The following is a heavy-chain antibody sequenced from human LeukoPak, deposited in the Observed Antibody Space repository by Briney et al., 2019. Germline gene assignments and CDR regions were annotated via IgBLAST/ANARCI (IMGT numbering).Heavy chain of an antibody. Sequence: SETLSLTCAVYGGSFSGYYWSWIRQPPGKGLEWIGEINHSGSTNYNPSLKSRVTISVGTSKNQFSLKLSSVTAADTAVYYCARRLKIVVVVAATRGARFDPWGQGTLVTVSS. D-gene: IGHD2-15*01. CDR1: GGSFSGYY. CDR3: ARRLKIVVVVAATRGARFDP. CDR2: INHSGST. J-gene: IGHJ5*02. V-gene: IGHV4-34*01.